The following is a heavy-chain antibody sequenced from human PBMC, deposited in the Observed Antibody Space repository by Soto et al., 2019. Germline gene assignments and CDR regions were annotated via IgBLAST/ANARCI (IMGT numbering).Heavy chain of an antibody. J-gene: IGHJ6*02. CDR2: NSGSGGST. CDR3: AKGGSGSFYYYYYGMDV. CDR1: GFTFSSYA. D-gene: IGHD1-26*01. Sequence: GGSLRLSCAASGFTFSSYAMSWVRQAPGKGLEWVSANSGSGGSTYYADSVKGRFTISRDNSKNTLYLQMNSLRDEDTAVYYCAKGGSGSFYYYYYGMDVWGQGTTVTVSS. V-gene: IGHV3-23*01.